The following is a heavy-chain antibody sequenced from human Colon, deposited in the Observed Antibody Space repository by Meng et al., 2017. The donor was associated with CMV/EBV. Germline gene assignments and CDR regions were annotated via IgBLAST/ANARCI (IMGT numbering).Heavy chain of an antibody. CDR3: GRDPGLPNGIHV. Sequence: GESLKISCAASGFTVSSDYMSWVRRAPGKGLEWVSVIYGGGGTDYGDSVKGRFTISRDSSQNTVYLQMNGLRAEDTAVYYCGRDPGLPNGIHVWGQGTTGTVSS. CDR1: GFTVSSDY. D-gene: IGHD1-1*01. CDR2: IYGGGGT. J-gene: IGHJ6*02. V-gene: IGHV3-53*01.